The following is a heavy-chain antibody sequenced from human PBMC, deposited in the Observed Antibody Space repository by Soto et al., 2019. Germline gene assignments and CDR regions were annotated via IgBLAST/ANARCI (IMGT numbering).Heavy chain of an antibody. Sequence: HPGGSLRLSCAASGFTFSSYAMSWVRQAPGKGLEWDSAISGSGGSTYYADSVKGRFTISRDNSKNTLYLQMNSLRAEDTAVYYCAKADDSSGYYYHLYFDYWGQGTRVTVSS. V-gene: IGHV3-23*01. CDR2: ISGSGGST. J-gene: IGHJ4*02. D-gene: IGHD3-22*01. CDR1: GFTFSSYA. CDR3: AKADDSSGYYYHLYFDY.